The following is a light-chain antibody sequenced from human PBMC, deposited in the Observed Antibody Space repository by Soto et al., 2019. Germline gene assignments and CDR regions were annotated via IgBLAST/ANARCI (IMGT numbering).Light chain of an antibody. Sequence: DIQMTQSPSAMSASVGDRVTITCRASQGINIYLAWFQQKPGKVPKRLIYAASNLQSGVPSRFSGSGSGTEFTLTISSLQPEDSATYYCLQHDISPLSFGGGTRVEI. V-gene: IGKV1-17*03. CDR2: AAS. CDR3: LQHDISPLS. J-gene: IGKJ4*01. CDR1: QGINIY.